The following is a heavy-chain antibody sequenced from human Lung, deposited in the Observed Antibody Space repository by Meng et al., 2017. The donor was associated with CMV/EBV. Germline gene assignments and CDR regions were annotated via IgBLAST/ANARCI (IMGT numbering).Heavy chain of an antibody. J-gene: IGHJ4*02. CDR3: AREYWGPDY. Sequence: SCAASGFTFNSYWMNWVRQAPGKGLVWVSRINSDGSSTSYADSVKGRFTVSRDNAKNSVYLQMNALRADDTAVYFCAREYWGPDYWGQGTLVTVSS. CDR2: INSDGSST. CDR1: GFTFNSYW. D-gene: IGHD7-27*01. V-gene: IGHV3-74*01.